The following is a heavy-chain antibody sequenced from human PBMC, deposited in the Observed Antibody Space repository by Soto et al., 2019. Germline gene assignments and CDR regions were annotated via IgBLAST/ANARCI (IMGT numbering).Heavy chain of an antibody. CDR2: MNPNSGKT. CDR1: GYTFTSND. D-gene: IGHD2-8*01. Sequence: ASVKVSCKASGYTFTSNDINWVRQATGQGLEWMGWMNPNSGKTVYAQKFQGRVTMTRNTSISTAYMDLSSLRSEDTAVYYCARGLLAYCTSGICRPWRFASWGQGSLVTVSS. J-gene: IGHJ5*01. CDR3: ARGLLAYCTSGICRPWRFAS. V-gene: IGHV1-8*01.